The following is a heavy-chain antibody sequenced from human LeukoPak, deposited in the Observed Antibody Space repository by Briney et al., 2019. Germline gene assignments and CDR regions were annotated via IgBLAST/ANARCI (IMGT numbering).Heavy chain of an antibody. CDR3: ARGQWLASYFDY. J-gene: IGHJ4*02. V-gene: IGHV1-2*02. CDR2: INPNSGGT. Sequence: ASVKVSCKASGYTFTGYYMHWVRQAPGQGLEGMGWINPNSGGTNYAQKFQGRVTMTRDTSISTAYMELSRLRSDDTAVYYCARGQWLASYFDYWGQGTLVTVSS. CDR1: GYTFTGYY. D-gene: IGHD6-19*01.